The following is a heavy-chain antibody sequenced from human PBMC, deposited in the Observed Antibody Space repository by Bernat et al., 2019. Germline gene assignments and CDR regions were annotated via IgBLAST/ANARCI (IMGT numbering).Heavy chain of an antibody. CDR2: IYYTGST. D-gene: IGHD1-26*01. CDR3: ARQIVGAHDF. J-gene: IGHJ4*02. Sequence: QLQLQESGPGLVRPSETLSLTCSVSGNSISSGSHYWGWFRQPPGKGLEYIGTIYYTGSTYYNPSLRSRVTISMDTSKNHFSLKLSSVTAADTAVYYCARQIVGAHDFWCQGTLVTVSS. V-gene: IGHV4-39*01. CDR1: GNSISSGSHY.